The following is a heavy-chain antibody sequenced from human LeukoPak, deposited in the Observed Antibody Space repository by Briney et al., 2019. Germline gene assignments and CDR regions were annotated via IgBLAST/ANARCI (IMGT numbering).Heavy chain of an antibody. CDR2: IYPGDSDT. D-gene: IGHD2-2*01. Sequence: GESLKISCKGSGYSFTSYWIGWVGQMPGKGLEWMGIIYPGDSDTRYSPSFQGQVTISADKSISTAYLQWSSLKASDTAMYYCATSSYCSSTSCPNYYYYGMDVWGQGTTVTVSS. CDR3: ATSSYCSSTSCPNYYYYGMDV. CDR1: GYSFTSYW. V-gene: IGHV5-51*01. J-gene: IGHJ6*02.